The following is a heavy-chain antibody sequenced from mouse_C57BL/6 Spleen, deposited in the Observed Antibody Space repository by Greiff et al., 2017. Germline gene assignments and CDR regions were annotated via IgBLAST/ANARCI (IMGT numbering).Heavy chain of an antibody. J-gene: IGHJ2*01. Sequence: EVQLQQSGPELVKPGASVKMSCKASGYTFTDYNMHWVKQSHGKSLEWIGYINPNNGGTSYNQKFKGKATLTVNKSSSTAYMELRSLTSEDSAVYYCASTGRVVATDYWGQGTTLTVSS. D-gene: IGHD1-1*01. V-gene: IGHV1-22*01. CDR3: ASTGRVVATDY. CDR1: GYTFTDYN. CDR2: INPNNGGT.